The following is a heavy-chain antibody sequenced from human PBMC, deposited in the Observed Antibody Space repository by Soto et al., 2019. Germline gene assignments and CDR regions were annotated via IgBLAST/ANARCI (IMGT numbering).Heavy chain of an antibody. CDR1: GGTFSSYS. Sequence: SVKVSCEASGGTFSSYSISWVRQAPGQGLDWMGGIIPIFGTANYAQKFQGRVTITADESTSTAYMEPSSLRSEDTAVYYCARARLATVLPPQSYYYLSRMDVWGQ. V-gene: IGHV1-69*13. CDR3: ARARLATVLPPQSYYYLSRMDV. CDR2: IIPIFGTA. D-gene: IGHD4-17*01. J-gene: IGHJ6*02.